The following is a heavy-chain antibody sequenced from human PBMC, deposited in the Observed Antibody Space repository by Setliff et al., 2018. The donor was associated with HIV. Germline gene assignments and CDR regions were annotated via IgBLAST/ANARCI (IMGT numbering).Heavy chain of an antibody. CDR3: ARHRHTAAGTLDAFDL. CDR2: IHPVDSDT. CDR1: GYSFTSNW. V-gene: IGHV5-51*01. D-gene: IGHD6-13*01. J-gene: IGHJ3*01. Sequence: GESLKISCKGSGYSFTSNWIGWVRQMPGKGLEWMGIIHPVDSDTRYSPSFQGQVTISADKSISTAYLQWGSLKASDTAFYYCARHRHTAAGTLDAFDLWGQGTMVTVSS.